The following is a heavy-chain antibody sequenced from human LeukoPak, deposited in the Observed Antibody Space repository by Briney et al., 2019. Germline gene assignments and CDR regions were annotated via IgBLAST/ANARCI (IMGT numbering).Heavy chain of an antibody. CDR3: ARGKVVPAASLDY. V-gene: IGHV4-59*08. J-gene: IGHJ4*02. Sequence: SETLSLTCTVSGGSISSYYWSWIRQPPGKGLEWIGYIYYSGSTNYNPSLKSRVTISVDTSKNQFSLKLSSVTAADTAVYYCARGKVVPAASLDYWGQGTLVTVSS. CDR2: IYYSGST. D-gene: IGHD2-2*01. CDR1: GGSISSYY.